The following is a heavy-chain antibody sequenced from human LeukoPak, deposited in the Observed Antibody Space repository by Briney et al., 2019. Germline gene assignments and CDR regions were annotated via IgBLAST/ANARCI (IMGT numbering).Heavy chain of an antibody. CDR3: ARDRVYDSGSYYEDY. J-gene: IGHJ4*02. CDR2: IRSKAYGGTT. D-gene: IGHD3-10*01. CDR1: GFTFGDYG. V-gene: IGHV3-49*03. Sequence: GGSLRLSCTASGFTFGDYGMSWFRQAPGKGLEWVGFIRSKAYGGTTEYAASVKGRFTISRDDSKNIAYLQMNSLKTEDTAVYYCARDRVYDSGSYYEDYWGQGTLVTVSS.